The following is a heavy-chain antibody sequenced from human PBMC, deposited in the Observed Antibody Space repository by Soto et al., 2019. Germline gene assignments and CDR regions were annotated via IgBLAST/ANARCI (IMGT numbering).Heavy chain of an antibody. CDR3: ARLKGYCSGGSCYPPYYYYGMDV. CDR2: IYYSGST. Sequence: SETLSLTCTVSGGSISSSSYYWGWIRQPPGKGLEWIGSIYYSGSTYYNPSLKSRVTISVDTSKNQFSLKLSSVTAADTAVYYCARLKGYCSGGSCYPPYYYYGMDVWGQGTTVTVSS. CDR1: GGSISSSSYY. V-gene: IGHV4-39*01. J-gene: IGHJ6*02. D-gene: IGHD2-15*01.